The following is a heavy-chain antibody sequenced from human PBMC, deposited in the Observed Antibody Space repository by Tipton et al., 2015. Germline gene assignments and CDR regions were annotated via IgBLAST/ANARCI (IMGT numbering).Heavy chain of an antibody. CDR2: ISGYNGNT. Sequence: QLVQSGAEVEKPGASVKVSCKASGYTFTSFGISWVRQAPGQGLEWMGWISGYNGNTNYAQKLQGRVTMTTDTSTSTAYMELRSLRSDDTAVYYCARDASMSVGAQKTFDYWGQGTLVTVSS. CDR1: GYTFTSFG. CDR3: ARDASMSVGAQKTFDY. V-gene: IGHV1-18*01. J-gene: IGHJ4*02. D-gene: IGHD1-26*01.